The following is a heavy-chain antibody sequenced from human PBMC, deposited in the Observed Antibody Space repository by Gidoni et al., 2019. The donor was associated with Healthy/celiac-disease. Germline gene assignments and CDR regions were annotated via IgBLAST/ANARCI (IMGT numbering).Heavy chain of an antibody. CDR2: MNPNSGNT. CDR3: ARSYRYYDFWSGYYRASWFDP. J-gene: IGHJ5*02. CDR1: GYTFTSYD. Sequence: QVQLVQSGAEVKKPGASVKVSCKASGYTFTSYDINWVRQATGQGLEWMGWMNPNSGNTGYAQKFQGRVTMTRNTSISTAYMELSSLRSEDTAVYYCARSYRYYDFWSGYYRASWFDPWGQGTLVTVSS. D-gene: IGHD3-3*01. V-gene: IGHV1-8*01.